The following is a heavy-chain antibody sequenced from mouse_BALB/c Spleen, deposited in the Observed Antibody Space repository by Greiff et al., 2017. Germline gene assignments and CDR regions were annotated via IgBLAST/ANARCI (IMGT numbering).Heavy chain of an antibody. CDR3: TRWQGMGGLWYFDV. Sequence: QVQLQQPGAELVRPGASVKLSCKASGYTFTSYWINWVKQRPGQGLEWIGNIYPSDSYTNYNQKFKDKATLTVDKSSSTAYMQLSSPTSEDSAVYYCTRWQGMGGLWYFDVWGAGTTVTVSS. J-gene: IGHJ1*01. D-gene: IGHD2-3*01. CDR1: GYTFTSYW. V-gene: IGHV1-69*02. CDR2: IYPSDSYT.